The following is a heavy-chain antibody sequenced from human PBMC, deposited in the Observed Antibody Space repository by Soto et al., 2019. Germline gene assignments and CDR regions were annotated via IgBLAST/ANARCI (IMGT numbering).Heavy chain of an antibody. D-gene: IGHD6-19*01. CDR2: IYHSGST. CDR3: ARRASSGYYFDY. V-gene: IGHV4-30-2*01. J-gene: IGHJ4*02. Sequence: SETLSLTCAVSGGSISSGGYSWSWIRQPPGKGLEWIGYIYHSGSTYYNPSLKSRVTISVDTSKNQFSLKLSSVTAADTAVYYCARRASSGYYFDYWGQGTLVTVSS. CDR1: GGSISSGGYS.